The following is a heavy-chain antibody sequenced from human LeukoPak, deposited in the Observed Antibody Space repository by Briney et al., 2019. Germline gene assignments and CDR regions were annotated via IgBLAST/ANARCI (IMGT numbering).Heavy chain of an antibody. CDR1: GFTFSSYA. V-gene: IGHV3-30*04. Sequence: GGSLRLSCAASGFTFSSYAMHWVRQAPGKGLESVAVISYDGSNKYYADSVKGRFTISRDNSKNTLYLQMNSLRAEDTAVYYCARDATPVTYARTDYYYCMDVWGKGTTVTVSS. CDR2: ISYDGSNK. D-gene: IGHD2-2*01. J-gene: IGHJ6*03. CDR3: ARDATPVTYARTDYYYCMDV.